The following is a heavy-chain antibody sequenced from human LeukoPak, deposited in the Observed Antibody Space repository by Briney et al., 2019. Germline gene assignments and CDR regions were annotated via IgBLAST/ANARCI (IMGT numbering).Heavy chain of an antibody. CDR2: ISSSGSTI. CDR3: ASAMVRGDRGDY. Sequence: AGSLRLSCAASGFTFSDYYMSWIRQAPGKGLEWVSYISSSGSTIYYADSVKGRFTISRDNAKNSLYLQMNSLRAEDTAVYYCASAMVRGDRGDYWGQGTLVTVSS. D-gene: IGHD3-10*01. CDR1: GFTFSDYY. J-gene: IGHJ4*02. V-gene: IGHV3-11*01.